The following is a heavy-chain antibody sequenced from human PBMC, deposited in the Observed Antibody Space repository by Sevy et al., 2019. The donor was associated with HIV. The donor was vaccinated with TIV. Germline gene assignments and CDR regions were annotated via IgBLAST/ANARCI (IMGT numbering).Heavy chain of an antibody. CDR1: GDSISSSSYY. CDR2: IFYSGST. V-gene: IGHV4-39*01. Sequence: SETLSLTCTVSGDSISSSSYYWGWIRQPPGKGLEWIGNIFYSGSTYYNPSLKSRVIISVDTSKNQFSLKLSSVTAADTAVYYCARSMSYCSGGFCYSYALDIWGQGTMVTVSS. D-gene: IGHD2-15*01. J-gene: IGHJ3*02. CDR3: ARSMSYCSGGFCYSYALDI.